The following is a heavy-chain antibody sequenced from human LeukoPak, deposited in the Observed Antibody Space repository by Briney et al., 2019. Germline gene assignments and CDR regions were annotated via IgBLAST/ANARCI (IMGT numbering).Heavy chain of an antibody. Sequence: PGGSLRLSCAASGFTFCSYSMNWVRQAPGKGLEWVSSISSSSSYIYYADSVKGRFTISRDNAKNSLYLQMNSLRAEDTSVYYCARALSWTTESYYYMDVWGKGTTVTVSS. CDR2: ISSSSSYI. CDR1: GFTFCSYS. J-gene: IGHJ6*03. CDR3: ARALSWTTESYYYMDV. D-gene: IGHD3/OR15-3a*01. V-gene: IGHV3-21*01.